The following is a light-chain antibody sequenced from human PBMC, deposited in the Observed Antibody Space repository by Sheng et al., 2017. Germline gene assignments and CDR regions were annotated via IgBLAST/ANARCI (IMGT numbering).Light chain of an antibody. CDR1: QSIDRY. V-gene: IGKV1-39*01. Sequence: IRMTQSPSSFSASTGDRVTITCRASQSIDRYLNWYQQKPGRAPKLLIYGAFSLQSGVPSRFSGSGSGTDFTLTISSVQPEDFASYYCQQSYNIPYTFGQGTKLDIK. CDR2: GAF. J-gene: IGKJ2*01. CDR3: QQSYNIPYT.